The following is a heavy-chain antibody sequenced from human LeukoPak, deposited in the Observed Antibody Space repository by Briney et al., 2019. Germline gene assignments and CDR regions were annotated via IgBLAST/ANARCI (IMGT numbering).Heavy chain of an antibody. CDR1: GFTFTSSA. D-gene: IGHD2-2*01. CDR3: AAECSSTSCSQYDAFDI. J-gene: IGHJ3*02. V-gene: IGHV1-58*02. Sequence: ASVKVSCKASGFTFTSSAMQWVRQARGQRLEWIGWIVVGSGNTNYAQKFQERVTITRDMSTSTAYMELSSLRSEDTAVYYCAAECSSTSCSQYDAFDIWGQGTMVTVSS. CDR2: IVVGSGNT.